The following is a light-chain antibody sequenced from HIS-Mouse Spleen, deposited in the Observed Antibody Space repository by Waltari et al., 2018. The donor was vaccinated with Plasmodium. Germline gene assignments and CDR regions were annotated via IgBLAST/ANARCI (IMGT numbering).Light chain of an antibody. CDR2: QDS. J-gene: IGLJ2*01. V-gene: IGLV3-1*01. Sequence: SYELTQPPSVSVSPGQTARITCSGDALPKKYAYWYQQKSGQAPVLVIYQDSKRPSGIHERFSGSNSGNTATRTISGTQAMDEADYYCQAWDSSTVVFGGGTKLTVL. CDR1: ALPKKY. CDR3: QAWDSSTVV.